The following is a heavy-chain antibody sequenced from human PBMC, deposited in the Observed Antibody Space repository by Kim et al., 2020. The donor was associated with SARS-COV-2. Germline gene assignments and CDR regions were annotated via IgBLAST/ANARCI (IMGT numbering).Heavy chain of an antibody. CDR1: GFTVSSNY. CDR3: ARGGTIAAARKKEYYYYGMGV. J-gene: IGHJ6*02. V-gene: IGHV3-66*01. Sequence: GGSLRLSCAASGFTVSSNYMSWVRQAPGKGLEWVSVIYSGVSTYYADSVKGRFTISRDNSKNTLYLQMNSLRAEDTAVYYCARGGTIAAARKKEYYYYGMGVWGQGTTVTVSS. D-gene: IGHD6-13*01. CDR2: IYSGVST.